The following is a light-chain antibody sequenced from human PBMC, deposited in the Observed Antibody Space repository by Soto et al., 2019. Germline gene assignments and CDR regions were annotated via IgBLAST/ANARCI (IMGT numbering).Light chain of an antibody. CDR1: QSVSSSY. CDR3: QQYGSSPWT. J-gene: IGKJ1*01. Sequence: EIVMTQSPASASLSPGERATLSCRASQSVSSSYLAWYQQKPGQAPRLIIYGASSRATGIPDRFSGSGSGTDCTLTISRLEPEDFAVYYCQQYGSSPWTLGQGTKVDI. CDR2: GAS. V-gene: IGKV3-20*01.